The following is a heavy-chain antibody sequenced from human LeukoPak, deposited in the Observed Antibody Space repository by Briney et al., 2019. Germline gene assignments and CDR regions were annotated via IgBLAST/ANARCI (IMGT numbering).Heavy chain of an antibody. Sequence: GSLRPLFGTLGVHVRSKYMELGRQAPGKGLEWVSVIYSGGSTYSAASVEGRFTISRDNSKNTVYLQMNSLRVEDTAVYYCARAGPIDYWGQGTLVTVSS. CDR2: IYSGGST. V-gene: IGHV3-53*01. CDR3: ARAGPIDY. J-gene: IGHJ4*02. CDR1: VHVRSKY.